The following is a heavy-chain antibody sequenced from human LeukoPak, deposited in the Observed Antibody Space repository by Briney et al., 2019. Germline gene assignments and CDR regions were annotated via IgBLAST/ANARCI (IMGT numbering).Heavy chain of an antibody. CDR1: GFTFSSNW. Sequence: GGSLRLSCAASGFTFSSNWMHWVRQAPGKGLVWVSRINEDGSTTNYADSVKGRSTIFRDNAKNTLYLQMNGLRAEDTAVYYCVRDLGGRSGHWGQGTLVTVSS. V-gene: IGHV3-74*01. CDR3: VRDLGGRSGH. J-gene: IGHJ4*02. CDR2: INEDGSTT. D-gene: IGHD1-26*01.